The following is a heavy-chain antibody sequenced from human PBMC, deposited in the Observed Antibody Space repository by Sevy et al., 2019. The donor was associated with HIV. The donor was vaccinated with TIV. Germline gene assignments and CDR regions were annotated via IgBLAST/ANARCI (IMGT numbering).Heavy chain of an antibody. Sequence: GGSLRLSCAASGFTFSSYAMSWVRQAPGKGLEWVSAISGSGGGTYYADSVKGRFTISRDNSKNTLYLQMNSLRAEDTAVYYCAKSPALGDAFDIWGQGTMVTVSS. CDR1: GFTFSSYA. D-gene: IGHD3-16*01. V-gene: IGHV3-23*01. CDR3: AKSPALGDAFDI. CDR2: ISGSGGGT. J-gene: IGHJ3*02.